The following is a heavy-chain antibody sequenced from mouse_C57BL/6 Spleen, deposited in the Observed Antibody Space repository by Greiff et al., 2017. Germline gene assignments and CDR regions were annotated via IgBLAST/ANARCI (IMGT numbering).Heavy chain of an antibody. CDR1: GFTFSDAW. V-gene: IGHV6-6*01. Sequence: EVKLVESGGGLVQPGGSMKLSCAASGFTFSDAWMDWVRQSPEKGLEGVAEIRNKANNHATYYAESVKGRFTISRYDSKSSVYLQMNSLRAEDTGIYYCTSPNDYEGYWGQGTTLTVSS. CDR3: TSPNDYEGY. CDR2: IRNKANNHAT. D-gene: IGHD2-4*01. J-gene: IGHJ2*01.